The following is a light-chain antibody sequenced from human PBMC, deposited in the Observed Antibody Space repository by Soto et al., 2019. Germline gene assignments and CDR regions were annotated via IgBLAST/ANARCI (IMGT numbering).Light chain of an antibody. CDR2: EVT. J-gene: IGLJ2*01. Sequence: QSVLTQPASVSGSPGQSITISCAGTRDDIGAYDYVSWYQQHPGNAPKLLVYEVTNRPSGVSDRFSGSKSGNTASLNISGLQAEDEADYYCNSYTNSSAVVFGGGTKVTVL. CDR3: NSYTNSSAVV. CDR1: RDDIGAYDY. V-gene: IGLV2-14*01.